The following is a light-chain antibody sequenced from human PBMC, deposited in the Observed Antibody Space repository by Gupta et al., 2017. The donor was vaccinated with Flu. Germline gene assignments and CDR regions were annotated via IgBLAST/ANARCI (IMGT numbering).Light chain of an antibody. CDR3: SAWDSSRNALV. CDR1: SNNSGKKG. J-gene: IGLJ2*01. Sequence: TGTGNSNNSGKKGAAGLQNHQGHPPKGQSDRNNNRPAGNSGISERFSASRSGNTAALTITGLQTEDEADYYCSAWDSSRNALVFGGGTKLTVL. V-gene: IGLV10-54*04. CDR2: RNN.